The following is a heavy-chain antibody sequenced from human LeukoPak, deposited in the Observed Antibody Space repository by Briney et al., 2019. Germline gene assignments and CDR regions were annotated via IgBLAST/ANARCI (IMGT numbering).Heavy chain of an antibody. CDR2: ISSSGSTI. Sequence: GGSLRLSCAASGFTFSDYYMSWIRQAPGKGLEWVSYISSSGSTIYYADSVKGRFTISRDNAKNSLCPQMNSLRAEDTAVYYCARDKGSVVSPEYGMDVWGQGTTVTVSS. J-gene: IGHJ6*02. CDR1: GFTFSDYY. D-gene: IGHD2-15*01. CDR3: ARDKGSVVSPEYGMDV. V-gene: IGHV3-11*01.